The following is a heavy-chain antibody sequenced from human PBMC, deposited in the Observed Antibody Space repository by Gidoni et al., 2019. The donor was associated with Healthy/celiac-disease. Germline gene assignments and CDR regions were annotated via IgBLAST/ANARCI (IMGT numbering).Heavy chain of an antibody. D-gene: IGHD1-7*01. J-gene: IGHJ6*02. CDR1: GYTFTSYA. CDR2: INAGNGNT. Sequence: QVQLVQSGAEVKKPGASVKVSCKASGYTFTSYAMHLVRQAPGQRLEWMGWINAGNGNTKYSQKFQGRVTITRDTSASTAYMELSSLRSEDTAVYYCARDLRYNWNYEDRVNYYYYGMDVWGQGTTVTVSS. V-gene: IGHV1-3*01. CDR3: ARDLRYNWNYEDRVNYYYYGMDV.